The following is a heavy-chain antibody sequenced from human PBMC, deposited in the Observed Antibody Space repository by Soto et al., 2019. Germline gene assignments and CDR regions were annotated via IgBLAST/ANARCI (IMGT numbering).Heavy chain of an antibody. V-gene: IGHV1-8*01. J-gene: IGHJ6*02. CDR3: ARDSSGWLGSFRPYYYGMDV. Sequence: QVQLVQSGAEVKKPGASVKVSCKASGNTFTSYDINWVRQATGQGLEWMGWMNPNSGNTGYAQKFQGRVPMTRNTSISTAYMELSSLRSEDTAVYYCARDSSGWLGSFRPYYYGMDVWGQGTTVTVSS. D-gene: IGHD6-19*01. CDR2: MNPNSGNT. CDR1: GNTFTSYD.